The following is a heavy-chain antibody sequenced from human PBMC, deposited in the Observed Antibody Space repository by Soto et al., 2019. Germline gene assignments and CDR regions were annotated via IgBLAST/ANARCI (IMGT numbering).Heavy chain of an antibody. CDR1: GYTFNNYG. V-gene: IGHV1-18*01. Sequence: GASVKVSCKASGYTFNNYGISWVRQAPGQGLEGMGWISAYNGNTNYAQKFQGRGTMTTDRSTSTAYMELRSRRSDDTAVYYCARDRGSGWPPFDDWGQGTLVTVSS. D-gene: IGHD6-19*01. CDR3: ARDRGSGWPPFDD. CDR2: ISAYNGNT. J-gene: IGHJ4*02.